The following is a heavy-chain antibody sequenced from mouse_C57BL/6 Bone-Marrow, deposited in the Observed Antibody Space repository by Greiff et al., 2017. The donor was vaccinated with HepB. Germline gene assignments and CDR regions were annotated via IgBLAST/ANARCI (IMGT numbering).Heavy chain of an antibody. J-gene: IGHJ2*01. CDR3: TTSGSYGSYFDY. CDR1: GFNIKDDY. Sequence: VQLKQSGAELVRPGASVKLSCTASGFNIKDDYMHWVKQRPEQGLEWIGWIDPENGDTEYASKFQGKATITADTSSNTAYLQLSSLTSEDTAVYYCTTSGSYGSYFDYWGQGTTLTVSS. CDR2: IDPENGDT. V-gene: IGHV14-4*01. D-gene: IGHD1-1*02.